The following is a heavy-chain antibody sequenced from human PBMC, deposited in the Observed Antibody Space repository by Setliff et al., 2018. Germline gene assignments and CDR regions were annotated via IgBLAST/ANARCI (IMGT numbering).Heavy chain of an antibody. V-gene: IGHV3-74*01. CDR2: TNSDESTT. J-gene: IGHJ6*03. D-gene: IGHD1-1*01. Sequence: GGSLRLSCAASGFNSGFYPMSWVRQAPGKGLVWVARTNSDESTTTYADSVKGRFTISRDNAKNTVYLQMNSLGAEDTAIYYCARDRQGDGNYYMDVWGKGTTVTVSS. CDR1: GFNSGFYP. CDR3: ARDRQGDGNYYMDV.